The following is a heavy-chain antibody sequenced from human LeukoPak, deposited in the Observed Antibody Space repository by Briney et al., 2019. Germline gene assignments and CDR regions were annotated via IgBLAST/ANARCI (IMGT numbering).Heavy chain of an antibody. J-gene: IGHJ4*02. CDR1: GFTFSSYS. CDR3: ARESERGMGY. Sequence: GGSPRLSCAASGFTFSSYSMNWVRQAPGKGLEWVSSISSSSSYIYYADSVKGRFTTSRDNAKNSLYLQMNSLRAEDTALYYCARESERGMGYWGQGSLVTVSS. V-gene: IGHV3-21*01. D-gene: IGHD3-16*01. CDR2: ISSSSSYI.